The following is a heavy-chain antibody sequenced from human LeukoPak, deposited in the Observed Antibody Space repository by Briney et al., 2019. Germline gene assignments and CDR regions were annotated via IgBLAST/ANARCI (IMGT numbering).Heavy chain of an antibody. CDR3: AREDYNDSGWYFDL. J-gene: IGHJ2*01. CDR2: IYYSGST. V-gene: IGHV4-39*02. CDR1: GASISSRSYY. Sequence: SETLSLTCTVSGASISSRSYYWGWVRQPPGKGLEWIGSIYYSGSTYYNPSLKSRVTISVDTSKNQFSLNLSSVTAADTAVYYCAREDYNDSGWYFDLWGRGTLVTVSS. D-gene: IGHD4-17*01.